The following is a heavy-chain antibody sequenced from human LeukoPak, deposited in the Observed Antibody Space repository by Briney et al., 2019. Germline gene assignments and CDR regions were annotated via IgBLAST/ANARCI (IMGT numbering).Heavy chain of an antibody. D-gene: IGHD2/OR15-2a*01. CDR3: TRENRPFCPFAY. CDR2: ISHSGTT. Sequence: SETLALTCGVSGGSIDITNYWSWVRQAPGKGLKWIGEISHSGTTNYNPSLRSRVTMFLDRANNQFSLSLTSVTAADSAVYYCTRENRPFCPFAYWGQGVLVTVSS. J-gene: IGHJ4*02. CDR1: GGSIDITNY. V-gene: IGHV4-4*02.